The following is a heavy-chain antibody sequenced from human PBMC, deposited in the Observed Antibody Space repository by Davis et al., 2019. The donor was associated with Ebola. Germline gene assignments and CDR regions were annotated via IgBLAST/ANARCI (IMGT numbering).Heavy chain of an antibody. V-gene: IGHV1-2*06. J-gene: IGHJ6*04. CDR3: ARELVSVTYDFYYYYGMDV. D-gene: IGHD4-23*01. Sequence: ASVKVSCKASGYTFTGYYMHWVRQAPGQGLEWMGRINSNSGDANYAPRFQGRVTLTRDTSITTAYMELRRLRSDDTAVYYCARELVSVTYDFYYYYGMDVWGKGTTVTVSS. CDR2: INSNSGDA. CDR1: GYTFTGYY.